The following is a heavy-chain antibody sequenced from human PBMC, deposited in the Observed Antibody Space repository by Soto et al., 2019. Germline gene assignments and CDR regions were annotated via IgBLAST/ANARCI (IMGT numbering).Heavy chain of an antibody. CDR1: GYSFTSYW. CDR3: ARRRDGYNYYYYGMDV. J-gene: IGHJ6*02. CDR2: IDPSDSYT. V-gene: IGHV5-10-1*01. Sequence: PGESLKISCKGSGYSFTSYWISWVRQMPGKGLEWMGRIDPSDSYTNYSPSFQGHVTISADKSISTAYLQWSSLKASDTAMYYCARRRDGYNYYYYGMDVWGQGTTVTVSS. D-gene: IGHD5-12*01.